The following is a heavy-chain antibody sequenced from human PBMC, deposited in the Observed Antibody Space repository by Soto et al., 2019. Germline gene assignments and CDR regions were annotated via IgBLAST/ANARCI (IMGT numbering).Heavy chain of an antibody. J-gene: IGHJ5*02. CDR3: ARATLIIRHITNLGEASPGVVEH. CDR2: ISPESGVT. Sequence: QVQLVQSGAEVKMPGASVRVSCEASGYTFTEYFVHWVRQAPGQGLEWMGWISPESGVTNIAPNFEGRVTMTADTAITTAYMQLSGLRYDDTAVYYCARATLIIRHITNLGEASPGVVEHWGQGTLVSVSS. V-gene: IGHV1-2*02. D-gene: IGHD3-3*01. CDR1: GYTFTEYF.